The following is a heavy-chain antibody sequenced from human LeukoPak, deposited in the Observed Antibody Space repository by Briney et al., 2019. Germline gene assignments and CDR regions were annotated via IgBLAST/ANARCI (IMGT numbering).Heavy chain of an antibody. D-gene: IGHD2-2*01. J-gene: IGHJ4*02. CDR3: ARGGGVPAAIYELGY. Sequence: ASVKVSCKASGGTFSSYAISWVRQAPGQGLEWMGGIIPIFGTANYAQKFQGRVTITADKSTSTAYMELSSLRSEDTAVYYCARGGGVPAAIYELGYWGQGTLVTVSS. CDR1: GGTFSSYA. CDR2: IIPIFGTA. V-gene: IGHV1-69*06.